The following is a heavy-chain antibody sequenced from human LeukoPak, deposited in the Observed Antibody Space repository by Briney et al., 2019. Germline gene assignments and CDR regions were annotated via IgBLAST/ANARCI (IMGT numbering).Heavy chain of an antibody. D-gene: IGHD2-15*01. J-gene: IGHJ5*02. CDR3: ARLPSYCSGGSCYSWWFDP. CDR1: GGSISTYY. V-gene: IGHV4-59*01. CDR2: IYYSGST. Sequence: SETLSLTCTVSGGSISTYYWSWIRQPPGKGLEWIGYIYYSGSTNYNPSLKSRVTISLDTSKNEFSLKVTSVTAADTAVYYCARLPSYCSGGSCYSWWFDPWGQGTLVTVSS.